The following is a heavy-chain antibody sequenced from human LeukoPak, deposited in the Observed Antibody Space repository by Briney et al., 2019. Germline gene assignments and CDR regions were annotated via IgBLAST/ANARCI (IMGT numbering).Heavy chain of an antibody. V-gene: IGHV3-30*18. Sequence: GGSLRLSCAASGFTFSSYGMHWVRQAPGKGLGWVAVISYDGSNKYYADSVKGRFTISRDSSKSTLYLQMNSLRAEDTAVYYCAKDEEYSSSWTHLDYWGQGTLVTVSS. CDR2: ISYDGSNK. CDR1: GFTFSSYG. D-gene: IGHD6-13*01. CDR3: AKDEEYSSSWTHLDY. J-gene: IGHJ4*02.